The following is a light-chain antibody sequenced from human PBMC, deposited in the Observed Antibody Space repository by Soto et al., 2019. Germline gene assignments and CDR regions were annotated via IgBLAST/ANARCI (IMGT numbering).Light chain of an antibody. CDR3: QQYDDRPLT. CDR2: TAS. CDR1: QDLSDS. V-gene: IGKV1-33*01. Sequence: DIQLTQSPSSLSASVGDSVTILCQARQDLSDSLNWYQQKPGKAPKLVIYTASNLETGVPSRFSGSGSGTHFAFTISSLQPEDIATYYCQQYDDRPLTFGGGTRWIS. J-gene: IGKJ4*01.